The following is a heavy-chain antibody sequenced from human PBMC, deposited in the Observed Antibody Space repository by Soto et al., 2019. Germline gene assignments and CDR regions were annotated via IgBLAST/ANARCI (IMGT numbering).Heavy chain of an antibody. Sequence: SETLSLTCTVSGGSISSSSYYWGWIRQPPGKGLEWIGSIYYSGSTYYNPSLKSRVTISVDTSKNQFSLKLSSVTAADTAVYYCARPLYYDILAGRDVWGQGTTVTVSS. J-gene: IGHJ6*02. V-gene: IGHV4-39*01. CDR1: GGSISSSSYY. CDR3: ARPLYYDILAGRDV. CDR2: IYYSGST. D-gene: IGHD3-9*01.